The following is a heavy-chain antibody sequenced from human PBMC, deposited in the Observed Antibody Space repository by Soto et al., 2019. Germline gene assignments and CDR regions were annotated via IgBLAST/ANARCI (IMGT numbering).Heavy chain of an antibody. D-gene: IGHD5-18*01. Sequence: GGSLRLSCAASGFTFSSYGMHWVRQAPGKGLEWVAVISYDGSNKYYADSVKGRFTISRDNSKNTLYLQMNSLRAEDTAVYYCAKDDVDTGFDYWGQGTLVTVSS. J-gene: IGHJ4*02. CDR3: AKDDVDTGFDY. CDR1: GFTFSSYG. V-gene: IGHV3-30*18. CDR2: ISYDGSNK.